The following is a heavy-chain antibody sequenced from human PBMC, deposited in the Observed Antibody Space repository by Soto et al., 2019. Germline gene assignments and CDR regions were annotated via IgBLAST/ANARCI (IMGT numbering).Heavy chain of an antibody. V-gene: IGHV1-8*01. Sequence: QVQLVQSGAEVKKPGASVKVSCKASGYTFITYDINWVRQATGQGLEWVGWVNPDSGKTDYARKCQGRVTMTRNTSISTVYMELSGLRSEDTAVYYCARGNWFDLWGQGTLVTVSA. J-gene: IGHJ5*02. CDR1: GYTFITYD. CDR3: ARGNWFDL. CDR2: VNPDSGKT.